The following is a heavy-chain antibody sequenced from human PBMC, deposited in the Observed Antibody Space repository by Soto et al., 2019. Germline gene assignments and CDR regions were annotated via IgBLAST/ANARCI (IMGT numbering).Heavy chain of an antibody. Sequence: ASVKVSCKASGGTFSSYTISWVRQAPGQGLEWMGRIIPILGIANYAQKFQGRVTITADKSPSKAYLELSGLRSEDRAVYYCARDPSDWGQETLVTVS. J-gene: IGHJ4*02. V-gene: IGHV1-69*04. CDR1: GGTFSSYT. CDR3: ARDPSD. CDR2: IIPILGIA. D-gene: IGHD3-10*01.